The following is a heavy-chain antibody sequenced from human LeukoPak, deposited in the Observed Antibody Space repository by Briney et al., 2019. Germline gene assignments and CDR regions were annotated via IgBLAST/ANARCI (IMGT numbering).Heavy chain of an antibody. CDR3: ARDYYDSSVYRFDY. CDR2: TYYRSKWYN. D-gene: IGHD3-22*01. Sequence: IRQSPSRGLEWLGRTYYRSKWYNDYAVSVKSRITINPDTSKNQFSLQLNSVTPEDTAVYYCARDYYDSSVYRFDYWGQGTLVTVSS. J-gene: IGHJ4*02. V-gene: IGHV6-1*01.